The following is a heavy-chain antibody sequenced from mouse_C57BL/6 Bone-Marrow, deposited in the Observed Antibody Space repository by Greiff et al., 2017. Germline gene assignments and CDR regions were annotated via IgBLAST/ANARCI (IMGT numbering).Heavy chain of an antibody. J-gene: IGHJ2*01. CDR3: ARGGVY. Sequence: LVESGAELARPGASVKLSCKASGYTFTSYGISWVKQRTGQGLEWIGEIYPRSGNTYYNEKVKGKATLTADKSSSPAYMELRSLTSEDSAVYFCARGGVYGGQGTTLTVSS. V-gene: IGHV1-81*01. CDR1: GYTFTSYG. CDR2: IYPRSGNT.